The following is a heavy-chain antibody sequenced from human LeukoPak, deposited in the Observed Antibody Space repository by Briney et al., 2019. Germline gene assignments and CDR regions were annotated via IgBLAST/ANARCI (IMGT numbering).Heavy chain of an antibody. D-gene: IGHD3-16*01. CDR1: GFTVITND. V-gene: IGHV3-53*01. Sequence: PGGSLRLSCAASGFTVITNDMTWVRQAPGKGLDWVSVLYSDGNTKYADSVQGRFNISRDNSKNTLYLEMNSLSPDDTAVYYCARGVETLAANTLAYWGQGTLVTVSS. CDR3: ARGVETLAANTLAY. J-gene: IGHJ4*02. CDR2: LYSDGNT.